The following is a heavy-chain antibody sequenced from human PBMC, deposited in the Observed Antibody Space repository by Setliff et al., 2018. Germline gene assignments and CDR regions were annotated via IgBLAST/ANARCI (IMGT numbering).Heavy chain of an antibody. CDR3: ARRGGNRYFDY. CDR2: FYARGST. V-gene: IGHV4-4*08. CDR1: GGSVSIYY. Sequence: LSLTCTVSGGSVSIYYWSWIRQPPGKGLEWIGYFYARGSTTYNPSLKSRVTISVDTSKNQISLKLSSVTAADTAVYYCARRGGNRYFDYWVPETLLVTVSS. J-gene: IGHJ4*03.